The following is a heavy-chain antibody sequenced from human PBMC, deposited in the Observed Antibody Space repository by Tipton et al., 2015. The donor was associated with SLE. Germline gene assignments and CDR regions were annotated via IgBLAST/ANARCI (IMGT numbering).Heavy chain of an antibody. CDR3: ARTYGYYFDY. J-gene: IGHJ4*02. CDR2: IYTSGST. CDR1: GGSISSGSYY. Sequence: TLSLTCTVSGGSISSGSYYWSWIRQPAGKGLEWIGRIYTSGSTNYNPSLKSRVTISVDTSKNQFSLKLSSVTAADTAVYYCARTYGYYFDYWGQGTLVTVSS. V-gene: IGHV4-61*02. D-gene: IGHD2-8*01.